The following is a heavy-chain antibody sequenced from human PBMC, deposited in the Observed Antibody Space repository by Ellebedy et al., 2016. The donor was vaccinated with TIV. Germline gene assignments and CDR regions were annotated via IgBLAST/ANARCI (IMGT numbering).Heavy chain of an antibody. D-gene: IGHD1-1*01. CDR1: QFTFASYA. Sequence: GGSLRLSCATSQFTFASYAMSWVRQAPGKGLEWVSSISGSGHETFYADSVKGRFTISRDNSRNTLFLQLTGLRAVDTALYYCTKTRVPDQLPPLLDSWGQGTLVTVSS. CDR3: TKTRVPDQLPPLLDS. CDR2: ISGSGHET. J-gene: IGHJ4*02. V-gene: IGHV3-23*01.